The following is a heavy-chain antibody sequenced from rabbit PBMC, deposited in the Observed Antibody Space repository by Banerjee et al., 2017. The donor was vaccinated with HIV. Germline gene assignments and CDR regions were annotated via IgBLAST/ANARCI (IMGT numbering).Heavy chain of an antibody. CDR2: IEISSDST. D-gene: IGHD2-1*01. CDR3: ARGGYDDSGDYYYAMDL. Sequence: QSLEESGGDLVKPGASLTLTCTASGFSFSSSYDMCWVRQAPGKGLEWIGCIEISSDSTWYASWVNGRFTISKTSSTTVTLQMTSLTAADTATYFCARGGYDDSGDYYYAMDLWGPGTLVTVS. CDR1: GFSFSSSYD. V-gene: IGHV1S40*01. J-gene: IGHJ6*01.